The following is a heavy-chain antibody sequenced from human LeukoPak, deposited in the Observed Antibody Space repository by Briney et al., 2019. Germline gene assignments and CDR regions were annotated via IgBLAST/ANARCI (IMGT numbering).Heavy chain of an antibody. D-gene: IGHD1-26*01. CDR2: ISYDGSNK. CDR3: ARVSRGKWELLGAHDY. CDR1: GFTFSSYG. J-gene: IGHJ4*02. V-gene: IGHV3-30*03. Sequence: PGGSLRLSCAASGFTFSSYGMHWVRQAPGKGLEWVAVISYDGSNKYCADSVKGRFTISRDNARNSLYLQMNSLRAEDTAVYYCARVSRGKWELLGAHDYWGQGTLVTVSS.